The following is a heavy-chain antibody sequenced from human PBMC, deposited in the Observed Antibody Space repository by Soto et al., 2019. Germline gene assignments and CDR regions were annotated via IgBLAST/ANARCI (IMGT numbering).Heavy chain of an antibody. CDR2: IYSGGST. Sequence: ESGGGLVQPGGSLRLSCAASGFTVSSNYMSWVRQAPGKGLEWVSVIYSGGSTYYADSVKGRFTISRDNSKNTLYLQMNSLRAEDTAVYYCARYLVVVAATGGWFDPWGQGTLVTVSS. CDR3: ARYLVVVAATGGWFDP. J-gene: IGHJ5*02. V-gene: IGHV3-66*01. D-gene: IGHD2-15*01. CDR1: GFTVSSNY.